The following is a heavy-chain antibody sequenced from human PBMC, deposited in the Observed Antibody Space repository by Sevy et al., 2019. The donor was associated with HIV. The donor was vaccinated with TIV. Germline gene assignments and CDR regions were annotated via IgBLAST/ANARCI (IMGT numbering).Heavy chain of an antibody. J-gene: IGHJ4*02. CDR1: GYTFTSYG. CDR2: ISAYNGNT. D-gene: IGHD2-2*01. CDR3: ARDFTGYCSSTSCPTTPFDY. V-gene: IGHV1-18*01. Sequence: ASVKVSCKASGYTFTSYGISWVRQAPGQGLEWMGWISAYNGNTNYAQKLQGRVTMTTDTSTSTAYIELRSLRSDDTAVYYCARDFTGYCSSTSCPTTPFDYWGQGTLVTVSS.